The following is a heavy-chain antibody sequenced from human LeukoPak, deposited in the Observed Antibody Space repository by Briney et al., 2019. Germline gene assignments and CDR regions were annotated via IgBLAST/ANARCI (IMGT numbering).Heavy chain of an antibody. J-gene: IGHJ4*02. D-gene: IGHD3-10*01. CDR1: GGSISSYY. CDR2: IYYSGST. CDR3: ARVRIYGSGSYQTYYFDY. Sequence: SGTLSLTCTVSGGSISSYYWSWIRQPPGEGLEWIGYIYYSGSTNYNPSLKSRVTISVDTSKNQFSLKLSSVTAADTAVYYCARVRIYGSGSYQTYYFDYWGQGTLVTVSS. V-gene: IGHV4-59*01.